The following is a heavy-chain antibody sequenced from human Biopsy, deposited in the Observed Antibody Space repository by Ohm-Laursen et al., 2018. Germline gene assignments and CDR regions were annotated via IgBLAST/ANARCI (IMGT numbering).Heavy chain of an antibody. D-gene: IGHD4-11*01. CDR3: ARDSGILNYGNFKYYHYYGMDV. Sequence: GTLSLTCTVSGDSVTKYYWSWIRQPPGKGLEWIGHIYYSVMTNYNPSLQSRVSISVDTSRNQVSLTLSSVTAADTAVYYCARDSGILNYGNFKYYHYYGMDVWGQGTSVTVSS. V-gene: IGHV4-59*02. CDR2: IYYSVMT. J-gene: IGHJ6*02. CDR1: GDSVTKYY.